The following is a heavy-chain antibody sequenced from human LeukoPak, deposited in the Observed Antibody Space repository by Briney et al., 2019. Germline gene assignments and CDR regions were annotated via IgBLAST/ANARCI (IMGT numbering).Heavy chain of an antibody. CDR1: GFTFEDYA. Sequence: PGGSLRLSCAASGFTFEDYAMHWVRQGPGKGLEWVALMSGYGDTTYYADSVKGRFTVSRDNTKTSLYPQMHSLRTEDTALYYCAKDFAGRGYSSGFLFASWGQGTLVTVSS. V-gene: IGHV3-43*02. J-gene: IGHJ4*02. CDR2: MSGYGDTT. CDR3: AKDFAGRGYSSGFLFAS. D-gene: IGHD6-25*01.